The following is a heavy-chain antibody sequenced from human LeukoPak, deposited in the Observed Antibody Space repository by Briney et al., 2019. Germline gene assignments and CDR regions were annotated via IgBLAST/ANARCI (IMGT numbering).Heavy chain of an antibody. Sequence: GGSLRLSCAASGFTFSSCWMNWVRQAPGEGLEWVSGISWNSGSIGYADSVKGRFTISRDNAKNSLYLQMNSLRAEDMALYYCAKDSGPYYYDSSGYQYYYYMDVWGKGTTVTVFS. V-gene: IGHV3-9*03. D-gene: IGHD3-22*01. CDR1: GFTFSSCW. CDR3: AKDSGPYYYDSSGYQYYYYMDV. J-gene: IGHJ6*03. CDR2: ISWNSGSI.